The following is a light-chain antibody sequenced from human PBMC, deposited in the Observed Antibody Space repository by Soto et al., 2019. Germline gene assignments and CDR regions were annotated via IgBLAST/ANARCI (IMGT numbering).Light chain of an antibody. Sequence: QSVLTQPRSVSGSPGQSVTISCTGTSSDVGGYDSVSWYQQHPGKAPRFLIYDVSKRPSGVPDRFSGSKSGNTASLTISGLQADDEADYYCCSYAGDHTVRVFGGGTKVTVL. V-gene: IGLV2-11*01. CDR1: SSDVGGYDS. CDR2: DVS. CDR3: CSYAGDHTVRV. J-gene: IGLJ3*02.